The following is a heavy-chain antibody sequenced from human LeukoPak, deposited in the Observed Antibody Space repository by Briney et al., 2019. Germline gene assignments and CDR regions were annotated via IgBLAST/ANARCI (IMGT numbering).Heavy chain of an antibody. CDR3: ARGPWSGWSRVDY. CDR2: ISSSSSTI. CDR1: GFTFSSYS. D-gene: IGHD6-19*01. J-gene: IGHJ4*02. V-gene: IGHV3-48*01. Sequence: GGSLRLSCAAAGFTFSSYSMNWVRQAPGKGLEWVSYISSSSSTIYYADSVKGRFTISRDNSKNTLYLQMNSLRAEDTAVYYCARGPWSGWSRVDYWGQGTLVTVSS.